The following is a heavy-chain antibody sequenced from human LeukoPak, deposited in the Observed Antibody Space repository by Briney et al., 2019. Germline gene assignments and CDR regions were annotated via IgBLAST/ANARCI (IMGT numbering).Heavy chain of an antibody. D-gene: IGHD3-9*01. V-gene: IGHV4-39*01. J-gene: IGHJ4*02. CDR1: GGSISSSSYY. CDR3: ARLSRERQYYDILTGYYRTYYFDY. CDR2: IYYSGST. Sequence: SETLSLTCTVSGGSISSSSYYWGWIRQPPGKGLEWIGSIYYSGSTYYNPSLKSRVTISVDTSKNQFSLRLSSVTAADTAVYYCARLSRERQYYDILTGYYRTYYFDYWGQGTLVTVSP.